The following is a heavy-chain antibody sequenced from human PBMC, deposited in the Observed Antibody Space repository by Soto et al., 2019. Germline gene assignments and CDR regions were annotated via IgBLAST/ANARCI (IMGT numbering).Heavy chain of an antibody. Sequence: PGESLKISCKGSGYSFTSYWISWVRQMPGKGLEWMGRIDPSDSYTNYSPSFQGHVTISADKSISTAYPQWSSLKASDTAMYYCARHWDPIGYSSSSVYYYYGMDVWGQGTTVTVSS. CDR2: IDPSDSYT. CDR3: ARHWDPIGYSSSSVYYYYGMDV. V-gene: IGHV5-10-1*01. CDR1: GYSFTSYW. D-gene: IGHD6-6*01. J-gene: IGHJ6*02.